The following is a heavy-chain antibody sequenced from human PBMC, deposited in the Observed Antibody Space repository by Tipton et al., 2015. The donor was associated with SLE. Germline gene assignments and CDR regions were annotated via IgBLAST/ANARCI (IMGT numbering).Heavy chain of an antibody. CDR3: ARDGGAAAENYNYHMDV. Sequence: TLSLTCTVSGGSINNYYWSWIRQPPGKGLEWIGCIYFSGSTNYNPSLRSRVTMSVDSSNSQFSLKLSSVTAADTAVYYCARDGGAAAENYNYHMDVWGIGTTVTVSS. J-gene: IGHJ6*03. V-gene: IGHV4-59*01. CDR1: GGSINNYY. CDR2: IYFSGST. D-gene: IGHD6-13*01.